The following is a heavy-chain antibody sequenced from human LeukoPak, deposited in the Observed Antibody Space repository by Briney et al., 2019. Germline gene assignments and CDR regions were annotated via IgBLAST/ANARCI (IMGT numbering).Heavy chain of an antibody. V-gene: IGHV3-23*01. CDR3: AKDLGYYYGSGSHLKY. CDR1: GFTFSSYA. J-gene: IGHJ4*02. Sequence: GGSLRLSCAASGFTFSSYAMSWVRQAPGKGLEWVSAISGSGGSTYYADSVKGRFTTSRDNSKNTLYLQMNSLRAEDTAVYYCAKDLGYYYGSGSHLKYWGQGTLVTVSS. D-gene: IGHD3-10*01. CDR2: ISGSGGST.